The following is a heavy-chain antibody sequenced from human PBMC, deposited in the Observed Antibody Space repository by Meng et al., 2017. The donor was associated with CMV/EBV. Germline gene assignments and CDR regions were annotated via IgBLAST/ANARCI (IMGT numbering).Heavy chain of an antibody. Sequence: SVTLSLTCTVSGGSISSYYWSWIRQPPGKGLEWIGYIYYSGSTNYNPSLKSRVTISVDTSKNQFSLKLSSVTAADTAVYYCARARRLTGLRFLEWGNYGMDVWGQGTTVTVSS. CDR3: ARARRLTGLRFLEWGNYGMDV. CDR2: IYYSGST. V-gene: IGHV4-59*01. CDR1: GGSISSYY. D-gene: IGHD3-3*01. J-gene: IGHJ6*02.